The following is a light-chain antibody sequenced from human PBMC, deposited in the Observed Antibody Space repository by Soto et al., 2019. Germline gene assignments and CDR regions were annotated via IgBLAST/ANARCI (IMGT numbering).Light chain of an antibody. J-gene: IGKJ3*01. Sequence: EIVLTQSPGTLSLSPGERATLSCRASQSIDSRYLAWYQQTPGRAPRLLIYGASSRAIDIPDRFSGSASGTDFTLTITRLEPDDSAVYYCHHYDNSPPFTFGPGTKVEIK. CDR3: HHYDNSPPFT. V-gene: IGKV3-20*01. CDR1: QSIDSRY. CDR2: GAS.